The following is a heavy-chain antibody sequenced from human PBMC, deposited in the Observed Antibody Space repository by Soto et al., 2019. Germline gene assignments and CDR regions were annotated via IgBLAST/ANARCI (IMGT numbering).Heavy chain of an antibody. V-gene: IGHV4-34*01. D-gene: IGHD3-22*01. Sequence: SETLSLTCAVYGGSFSDYYWHWIRQSPGKGLEWVGEINHTGSIKYNLSLKSRVTISVDTSRTQFSLRLASVTAADTAVYYCATYFFVGGNYDRNDFWAQGTQVPVSS. J-gene: IGHJ4*02. CDR3: ATYFFVGGNYDRNDF. CDR2: INHTGSI. CDR1: GGSFSDYY.